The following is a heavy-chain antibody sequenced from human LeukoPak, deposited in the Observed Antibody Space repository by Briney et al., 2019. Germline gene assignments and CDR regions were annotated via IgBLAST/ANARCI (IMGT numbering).Heavy chain of an antibody. CDR1: GFILSGSV. J-gene: IGHJ4*02. CDR2: IRSEADNDAT. CDR3: TIGVY. Sequence: PGGSLRLSCAASGFILSGSVLLWVRQASGRGLEWVGRIRSEADNDATAYGASVKGRFTISRDDSRNTAYLQMNSLKTEDTAMYYCTIGVYWGQGTLVTVSS. V-gene: IGHV3-73*01.